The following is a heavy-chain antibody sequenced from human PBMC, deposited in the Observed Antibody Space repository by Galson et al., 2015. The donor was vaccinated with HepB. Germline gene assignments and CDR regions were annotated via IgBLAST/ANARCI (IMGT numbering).Heavy chain of an antibody. CDR2: IYWDDDK. CDR3: AHSDTFYSSSTPWTSGSRGYYYGMDV. CDR1: GFSLSTSGVG. V-gene: IGHV2-5*02. D-gene: IGHD6-6*01. Sequence: PALVKPTQTLTLTCTFSGFSLSTSGVGVGWIRQPPGKALEWLALIYWDDDKRYSPSLKSRLTITKDTSKNQVVLTMTNMDPVDTATYYCAHSDTFYSSSTPWTSGSRGYYYGMDVWGQGTTVTVSS. J-gene: IGHJ6*02.